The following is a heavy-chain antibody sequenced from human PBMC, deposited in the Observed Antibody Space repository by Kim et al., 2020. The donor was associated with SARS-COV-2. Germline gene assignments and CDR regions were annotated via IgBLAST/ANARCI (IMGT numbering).Heavy chain of an antibody. D-gene: IGHD3-10*01. V-gene: IGHV3-30-3*01. CDR2: ISYDGSNK. CDR1: GFTFSSCA. CDR3: ARDQWSRLRGLTYSYYGMDV. Sequence: GGSLRLSCAASGFTFSSCAMHWVRQAPGKWLEWVAVISYDGSNKNYADSVKGRFTISRDNSKNTLYLQMNSLRAEDTALYYCARDQWSRLRGLTYSYYGMDVWGQGTTVTVSS. J-gene: IGHJ6*02.